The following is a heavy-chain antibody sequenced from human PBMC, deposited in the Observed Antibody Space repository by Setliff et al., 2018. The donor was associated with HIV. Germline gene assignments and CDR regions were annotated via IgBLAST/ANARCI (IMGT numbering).Heavy chain of an antibody. D-gene: IGHD3-22*01. V-gene: IGHV1-69*02. CDR2: VIPILGIA. J-gene: IGHJ5*02. CDR3: ASTTYYYDSSGRPPGWFDP. Sequence: ASVKVSCKASGGTFSSYTISWVRQAPGQGLEWMGRVIPILGIANNAQKFQGRVTMTADKSTSTAYMELSSLRSDDTAVYYCASTTYYYDSSGRPPGWFDPWGQGTLVTVSS. CDR1: GGTFSSYT.